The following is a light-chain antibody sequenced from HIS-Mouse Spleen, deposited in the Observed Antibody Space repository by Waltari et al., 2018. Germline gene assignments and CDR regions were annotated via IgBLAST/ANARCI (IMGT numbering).Light chain of an antibody. CDR3: CSYAGSSVWV. CDR1: SSDVGSYNL. CDR2: EGS. Sequence: QSALTQPASVSGSPGQSNTISCTGTSSDVGSYNLVPWYQQHPGKAPKLTIYEGSKRPSGVSNRFSGSKSGTAASLTITGIQAEDEADYYCCSYAGSSVWVFGGGTKLTVL. J-gene: IGLJ3*02. V-gene: IGLV2-23*01.